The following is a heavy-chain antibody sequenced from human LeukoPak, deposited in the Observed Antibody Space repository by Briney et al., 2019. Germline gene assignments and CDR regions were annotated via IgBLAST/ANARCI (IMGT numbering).Heavy chain of an antibody. V-gene: IGHV3-21*01. J-gene: IGHJ4*02. D-gene: IGHD2-8*01. CDR2: ISTGGSAI. Sequence: GGSLRLSCAASGFTFSTYSMNWVRQAPGKGLEWVSSISTGGSAIYYAGSVKGRFTISRDNAKNSLYLQMNSLRDEDTAVYHCAGRSCSNGVCPFDYWGQGVLVTVSS. CDR1: GFTFSTYS. CDR3: AGRSCSNGVCPFDY.